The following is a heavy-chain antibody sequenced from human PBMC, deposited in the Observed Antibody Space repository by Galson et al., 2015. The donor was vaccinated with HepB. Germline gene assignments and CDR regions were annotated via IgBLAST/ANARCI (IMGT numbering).Heavy chain of an antibody. D-gene: IGHD6-13*01. V-gene: IGHV3-15*01. J-gene: IGHJ4*02. CDR2: IKSKTDGGTT. Sequence: SLRLSCAASGFTFSNAWMSWVRQAPGKGLEWVGRIKSKTDGGTTDYAAPVKGRFTISRDDSKNTLYLQMNSLRAEDTAIYHCAKERGSTSWYYFDSCGQGTLVTVSS. CDR3: AKERGSTSWYYFDS. CDR1: GFTFSNAW.